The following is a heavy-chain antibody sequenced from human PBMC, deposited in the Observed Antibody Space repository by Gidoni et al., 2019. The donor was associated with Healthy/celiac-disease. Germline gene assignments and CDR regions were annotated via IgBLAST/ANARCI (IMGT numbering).Heavy chain of an antibody. CDR3: ARDRGIAAGYFDY. V-gene: IGHV3-33*01. Sequence: QVQLVESGGGVVQPGRSLRLSCAASGFTFSSYGMHWVRQAPGKGLEWVAVIWYDGSNKYYADSVKGRFTISRDNSKNTLYLQMNSLRAEDTAVYYCARDRGIAAGYFDYWGQGTLVTVSS. CDR2: IWYDGSNK. J-gene: IGHJ4*02. D-gene: IGHD6-13*01. CDR1: GFTFSSYG.